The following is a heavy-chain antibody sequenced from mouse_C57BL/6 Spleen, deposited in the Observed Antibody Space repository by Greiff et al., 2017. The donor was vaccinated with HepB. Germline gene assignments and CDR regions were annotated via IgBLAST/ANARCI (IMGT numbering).Heavy chain of an antibody. CDR3: ASYDVYDLYAMDY. V-gene: IGHV1-53*01. CDR1: GYTFTNYW. Sequence: VQLQQSGPELVKPGASVKLSCKASGYTFTNYWMHWVKQRPGQGLEWIGNINPSNGGTNYNEKFKSKATLTVDKSSSPAYMQLSSLTSEDSAVYYCASYDVYDLYAMDYWGQGTSVTVSA. CDR2: INPSNGGT. D-gene: IGHD2-3*01. J-gene: IGHJ4*01.